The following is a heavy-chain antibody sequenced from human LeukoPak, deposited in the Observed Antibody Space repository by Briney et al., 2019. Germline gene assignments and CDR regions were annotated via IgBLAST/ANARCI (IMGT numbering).Heavy chain of an antibody. Sequence: SETLSLTCTVSGGSISSSSYYWGWIRQPPGKGLEWIGSIYYSGSTYYNPSLKSRVTISVDTSKNQFSLKLSSVTAADTAVYYCASLVDYYFDCWGQGTLVTVSS. CDR3: ASLVDYYFDC. J-gene: IGHJ4*02. CDR2: IYYSGST. CDR1: GGSISSSSYY. V-gene: IGHV4-39*07. D-gene: IGHD1-26*01.